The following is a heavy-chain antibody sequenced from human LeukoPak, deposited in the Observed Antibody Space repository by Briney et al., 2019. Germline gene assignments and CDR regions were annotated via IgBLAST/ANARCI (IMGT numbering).Heavy chain of an antibody. J-gene: IGHJ4*02. CDR2: INHSGST. CDR1: GGSFSGYY. V-gene: IGHV4-34*01. Sequence: PSETLSLTCAVYGGSFSGYYWSWIRQPPGKGLEWIGEINHSGSTNYNPSLKSRVTISVDTSKNQFSLKLSSVTAADTAVYYCARQSIAARRRYFDYWGQGTLVTVSS. D-gene: IGHD6-6*01. CDR3: ARQSIAARRRYFDY.